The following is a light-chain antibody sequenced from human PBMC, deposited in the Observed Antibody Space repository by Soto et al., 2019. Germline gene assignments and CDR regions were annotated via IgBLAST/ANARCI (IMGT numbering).Light chain of an antibody. CDR3: QQFGSSPGFT. J-gene: IGKJ3*01. V-gene: IGKV3-20*01. CDR1: QNINSRY. CDR2: GTS. Sequence: EIVLTQSPGTLSLSPGERATLSCRASQNINSRYLAWYQQKPGQALRLLIYGTSSTATGIPDSFSGSESGTDFTLTISRLETEDFAVYYCQQFGSSPGFTFGRGTKVDI.